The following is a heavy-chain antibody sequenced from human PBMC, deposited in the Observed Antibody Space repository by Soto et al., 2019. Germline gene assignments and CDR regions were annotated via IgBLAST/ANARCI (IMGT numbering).Heavy chain of an antibody. V-gene: IGHV4-59*01. CDR3: SRVRYDSSGYYYYYHMDV. Sequence: SETLSLTCTVSGGSISSYYWSWIRQPPGKGLEWIGYIYYSGSTNYNPSLKSRVTISVDTSKNQFSLKLSSVTAADTAVYYCSRVRYDSSGYYYYYHMDVWGKGTTVTVSS. D-gene: IGHD3-22*01. J-gene: IGHJ6*03. CDR2: IYYSGST. CDR1: GGSISSYY.